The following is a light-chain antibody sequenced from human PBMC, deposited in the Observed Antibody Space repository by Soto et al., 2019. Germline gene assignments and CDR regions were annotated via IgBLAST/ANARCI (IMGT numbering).Light chain of an antibody. CDR3: QQYYNWPRT. CDR2: GAS. CDR1: QSVSST. Sequence: EIVMTQSPATLSVSPGEGATLSWRASQSVSSTLAWYQQKPGQAPRLLIYGASTRATDIPARFSGSGYGTEFTLTISSLQSEDFAVYYCQQYYNWPRTFGQGTKVDIK. V-gene: IGKV3-15*01. J-gene: IGKJ1*01.